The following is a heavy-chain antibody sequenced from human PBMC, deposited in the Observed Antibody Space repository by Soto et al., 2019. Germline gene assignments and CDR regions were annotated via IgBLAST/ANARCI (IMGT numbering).Heavy chain of an antibody. V-gene: IGHV4-30-4*01. D-gene: IGHD6-6*01. Sequence: QVQLQESGPGLVRPSETLSLTCTVSGGSISSDDYYWSWIPQPPGEGLEWIGYIYYNGRTSSTPSLESRVTIPIDTSKNQFSLKLSSVSAADTPVYYCARDRSSSPDYFDFWGPGTLVTVTS. CDR2: IYYNGRT. CDR3: ARDRSSSPDYFDF. CDR1: GGSISSDDYY. J-gene: IGHJ4*02.